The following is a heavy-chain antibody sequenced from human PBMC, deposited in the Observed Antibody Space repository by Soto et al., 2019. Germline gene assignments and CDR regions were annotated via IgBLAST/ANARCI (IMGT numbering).Heavy chain of an antibody. J-gene: IGHJ4*02. Sequence: GESLKISCKGSGYSFTSYWISWVRQMPGKGLEWMGRIDPSDSYTNYSPSFQGHVTISADKSISTAYLQWSSLKASNTAMYYCARRARVPAAVTDYWGQGTLVTVSS. CDR2: IDPSDSYT. V-gene: IGHV5-10-1*01. CDR1: GYSFTSYW. CDR3: ARRARVPAAVTDY. D-gene: IGHD2-2*01.